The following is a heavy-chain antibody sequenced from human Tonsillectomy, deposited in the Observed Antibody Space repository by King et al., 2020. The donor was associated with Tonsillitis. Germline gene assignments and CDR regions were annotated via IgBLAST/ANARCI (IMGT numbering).Heavy chain of an antibody. CDR3: ARETHCDFWGGARNAFDF. D-gene: IGHD3-3*01. J-gene: IGHJ3*01. CDR1: GYTFIDYY. V-gene: IGHV1-2*04. Sequence: QLVQSGAEVKKPGASVKVSCKASGYTFIDYYMHWVRQAPGQGLEWVGGINPRSGGTNLAQSFQGSVTMTRDTSISTDYMELTRLKSDDTAVYYCARETHCDFWGGARNAFDFWGQGTMVTVSS. CDR2: INPRSGGT.